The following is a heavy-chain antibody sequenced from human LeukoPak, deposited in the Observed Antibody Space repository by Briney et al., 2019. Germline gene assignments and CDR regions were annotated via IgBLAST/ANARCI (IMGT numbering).Heavy chain of an antibody. CDR2: INHSGST. V-gene: IGHV4-34*01. J-gene: IGHJ6*04. D-gene: IGHD3-10*01. CDR1: GGSFSGYY. CDR3: ARGLLWFGELFTEYYGMDV. Sequence: SEILSLTCAVYGGSFSGYYWSWIRQPPGKGLEWIGEINHSGSTNYNPSLKSRVTISVDTSKDQFSLKLSSVTAADTAVYYCARGLLWFGELFTEYYGMDVWGKGTTVTVSS.